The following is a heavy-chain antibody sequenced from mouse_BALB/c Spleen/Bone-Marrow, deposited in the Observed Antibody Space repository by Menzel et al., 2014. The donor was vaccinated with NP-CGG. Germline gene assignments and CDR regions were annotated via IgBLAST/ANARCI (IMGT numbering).Heavy chain of an antibody. CDR1: GFSLSSYG. D-gene: IGHD2-10*02. J-gene: IGHJ4*01. V-gene: IGHV2-6*02. CDR3: ARNPYGNYAMDY. Sequence: QVQLQQSGPGLVAPSQSLSITCTVSGFSLSSYGVHWVRQPPGKGLEWLGVIWSDGNTTYNSALKSRLSISKDNSKSQVFLKMNSLQTGDTAMYYCARNPYGNYAMDYWGQGTSVTVSS. CDR2: IWSDGNT.